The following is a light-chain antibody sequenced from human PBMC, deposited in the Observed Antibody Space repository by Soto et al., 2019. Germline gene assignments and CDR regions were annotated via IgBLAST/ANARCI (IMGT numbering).Light chain of an antibody. V-gene: IGKV3-15*01. J-gene: IGKJ1*01. CDR2: SAS. CDR3: QHYFKWPPT. Sequence: DIVMTQSPATLSVSPRDRVTLSCSGRQTGSNNLAWYQQKPGQAPRLLISSASTRATSVPGRFTGSGFGTEFTLHISSLKSEDFAVYYCQHYFKWPPTFGQGPKVEI. CDR1: QTGSNN.